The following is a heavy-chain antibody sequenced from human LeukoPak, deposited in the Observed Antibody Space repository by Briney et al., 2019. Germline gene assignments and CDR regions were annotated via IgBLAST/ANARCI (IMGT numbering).Heavy chain of an antibody. CDR2: IYTSGST. CDR1: GGSISSGSYY. Sequence: SETLSLTCTVSGGSISSGSYYWSWIRQPAGKGLEWIGRIYTSGSTNYNPSLKSRVTISVDTSKNQFSLKLSSVTAADTAVYYCARDRCSSTSCYKDYWGQGTLVTVSS. J-gene: IGHJ4*02. D-gene: IGHD2-2*02. V-gene: IGHV4-61*02. CDR3: ARDRCSSTSCYKDY.